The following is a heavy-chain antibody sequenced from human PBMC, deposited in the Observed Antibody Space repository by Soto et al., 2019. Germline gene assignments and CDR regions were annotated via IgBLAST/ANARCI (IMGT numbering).Heavy chain of an antibody. CDR2: IIPIFGTA. CDR3: AKDLDYYGSGSYGPNFDY. CDR1: GGTFSGYA. V-gene: IGHV1-69*01. D-gene: IGHD3-10*01. Sequence: QVQLVQSGAEVKKPGSSVKVSCKASGGTFSGYAISWVRQAPGQGPEWMGGIIPIFGTANYAQKFQGRITITADESTSTAYMELSSLRSEDTALYYCAKDLDYYGSGSYGPNFDYWGQGTLVTVSS. J-gene: IGHJ4*02.